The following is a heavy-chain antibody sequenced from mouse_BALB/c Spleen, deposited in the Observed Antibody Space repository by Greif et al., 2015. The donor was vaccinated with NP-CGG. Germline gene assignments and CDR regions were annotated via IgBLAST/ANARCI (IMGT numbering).Heavy chain of an antibody. V-gene: IGHV14-4*02. D-gene: IGHD3-2*01. CDR1: GFNIKDYY. Sequence: VQLQQSGAELVRSGASVKLSCTASGFNIKDYYMHWVKQRPEQGLEWIGWIDPENGDTEYAPKFQGKAAMTADTSSNTAYLQLSSLTSEDTAVYYCNAMRLTARAYWGQGTLVTVSA. J-gene: IGHJ3*01. CDR2: IDPENGDT. CDR3: NAMRLTARAY.